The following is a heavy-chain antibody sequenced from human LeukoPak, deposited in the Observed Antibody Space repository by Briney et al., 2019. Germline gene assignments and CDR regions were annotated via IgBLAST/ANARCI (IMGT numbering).Heavy chain of an antibody. V-gene: IGHV1-24*01. CDR2: FDPEDGET. J-gene: IGHJ4*02. D-gene: IGHD3-3*01. CDR3: ATGSRFLEWLPLTGRTTYYFDY. Sequence: VASVKVSRKVSGYTLTELSMHWVRQAPGKGLEWMGGFDPEDGETIYAQMFQGRVTMTEDTSTDTAYMELSSLRSEDTAVYYCATGSRFLEWLPLTGRTTYYFDYWGQGTLVTVSS. CDR1: GYTLTELS.